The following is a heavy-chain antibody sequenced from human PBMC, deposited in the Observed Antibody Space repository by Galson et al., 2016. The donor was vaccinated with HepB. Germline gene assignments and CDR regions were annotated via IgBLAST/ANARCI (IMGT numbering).Heavy chain of an antibody. CDR2: ISYSGNT. J-gene: IGHJ5*02. CDR1: GGSISSAGYY. V-gene: IGHV4-31*01. D-gene: IGHD4-11*01. CDR3: ALDYTNSNWFDP. Sequence: TLSLTCTVSGGSISSAGYYWSRIRQHPGKGLEWIGYISYSGNTYYNPSLRSHVTISVDTSKNQFSLKLSSVTAADTAVYFCALDYTNSNWFDPWGQGTLVTVSS.